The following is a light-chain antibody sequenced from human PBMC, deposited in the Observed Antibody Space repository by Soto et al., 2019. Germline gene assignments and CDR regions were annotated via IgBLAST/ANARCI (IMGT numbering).Light chain of an antibody. Sequence: EIVLTQSPATLSLSPGERATLSCRASQSISRSLAWYQQKPGQAPRLLISDASTRATGIPARFSGSGSGTEFTLTISSLQSEDFALYYCHQYNSWPPGTFGQGTK. CDR1: QSISRS. CDR2: DAS. J-gene: IGKJ2*01. V-gene: IGKV3-15*01. CDR3: HQYNSWPPGT.